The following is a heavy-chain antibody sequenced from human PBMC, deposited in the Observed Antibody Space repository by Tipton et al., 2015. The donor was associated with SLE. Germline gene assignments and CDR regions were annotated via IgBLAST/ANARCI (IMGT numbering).Heavy chain of an antibody. Sequence: TLSLTCNVSGGSMSSYYWSWIRQPPSKGLEWIGYIYYSGSTYYNPSLKSRVTISVDTSKNQFSLKLSSVTAADTAVYYCARDVGYDSSGYYHRYFDYWGQGTLVTVSS. J-gene: IGHJ4*02. CDR1: GGSMSSYY. V-gene: IGHV4-59*12. CDR2: IYYSGST. D-gene: IGHD3-22*01. CDR3: ARDVGYDSSGYYHRYFDY.